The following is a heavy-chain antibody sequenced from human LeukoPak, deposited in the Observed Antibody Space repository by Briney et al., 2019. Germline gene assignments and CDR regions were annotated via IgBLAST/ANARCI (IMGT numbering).Heavy chain of an antibody. Sequence: GASVKVSCKASGDTFSSYAISWVREAPGQGLEWMGWMNPNSGNTGYAQKLQGRVTMTTDTSTSTAYMELRSLRSDDTAVYYCARAFYGKGYYMDVWGKGTTVTISS. J-gene: IGHJ6*03. V-gene: IGHV1-18*01. CDR2: MNPNSGNT. CDR3: ARAFYGKGYYMDV. CDR1: GDTFSSYA. D-gene: IGHD4-17*01.